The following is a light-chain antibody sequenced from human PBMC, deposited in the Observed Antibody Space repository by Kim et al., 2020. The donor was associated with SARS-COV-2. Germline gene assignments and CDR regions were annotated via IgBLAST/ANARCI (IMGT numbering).Light chain of an antibody. Sequence: SYELTQPPSVSVSPGQTASITCSGDKLGDKYACWYQQKPGQSPVLVIYQDSKRLSGIPERFSGSNSGITATLTISGTQAMDEADYYCQAWDSSIVVFGGG. CDR3: QAWDSSIVV. CDR2: QDS. CDR1: KLGDKY. J-gene: IGLJ2*01. V-gene: IGLV3-1*01.